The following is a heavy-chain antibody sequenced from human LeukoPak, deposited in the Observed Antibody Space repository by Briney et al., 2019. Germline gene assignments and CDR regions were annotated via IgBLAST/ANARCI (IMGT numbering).Heavy chain of an antibody. CDR3: ARSKRIGPREAGIDY. V-gene: IGHV4-38-2*02. CDR1: GYSISSGYY. D-gene: IGHD6-13*01. Sequence: SETLSLTCTVSGYSISSGYYWGWIRPPPGKGLEWIGSIYHSGSTYYNPSLKSRVTISVDTSKNQFSLKLSSVTAADTAVYYCARSKRIGPREAGIDYWGQGTLVTVSS. J-gene: IGHJ4*02. CDR2: IYHSGST.